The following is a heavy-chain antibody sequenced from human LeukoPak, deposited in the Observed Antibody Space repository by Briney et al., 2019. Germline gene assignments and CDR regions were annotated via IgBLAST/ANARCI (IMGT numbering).Heavy chain of an antibody. J-gene: IGHJ4*02. Sequence: PSETLSLTCAVYGGSFSGYYWSWIRQPPGKGLEWNGAINHSGSTNYNPSLKSRVTISVDTSKNQFSLKLSSVTAADTAVYYCARVGQAQLLSNSFDYWGQGTLVTVSS. D-gene: IGHD2-2*01. CDR2: INHSGST. CDR1: GGSFSGYY. V-gene: IGHV4-34*01. CDR3: ARVGQAQLLSNSFDY.